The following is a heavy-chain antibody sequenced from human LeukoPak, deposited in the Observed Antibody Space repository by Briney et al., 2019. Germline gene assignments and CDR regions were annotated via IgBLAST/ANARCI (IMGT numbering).Heavy chain of an antibody. J-gene: IGHJ4*02. CDR2: TYYRSRWYN. CDR1: GDSVSSNSPA. Sequence: SQTLSLTFAISGDSVSSNSPAWNWIRQSPSRGLEWLGRTYYRSRWYNDYAVSVKSRITINPDTAKNQFSLHLNSVTPEDTAVYYCVRDRWFGELDYWGQGTLVTVSS. D-gene: IGHD3-10*01. CDR3: VRDRWFGELDY. V-gene: IGHV6-1*01.